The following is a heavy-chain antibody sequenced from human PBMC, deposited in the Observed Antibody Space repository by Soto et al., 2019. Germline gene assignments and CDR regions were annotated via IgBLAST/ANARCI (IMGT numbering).Heavy chain of an antibody. J-gene: IGHJ6*03. D-gene: IGHD3-3*01. Sequence: SETLSLTCTVSGGSISSGGYYWSWIRQHPGKGLEWIGYIYYSGSTYYNPSLKSRVTISVDTSKNQFSLKLSSVTAADTAVYYCARSVRGPPDLYYMEGWGKGNTVTVS. CDR3: ARSVRGPPDLYYMEG. V-gene: IGHV4-31*03. CDR2: IYYSGST. CDR1: GGSISSGGYY.